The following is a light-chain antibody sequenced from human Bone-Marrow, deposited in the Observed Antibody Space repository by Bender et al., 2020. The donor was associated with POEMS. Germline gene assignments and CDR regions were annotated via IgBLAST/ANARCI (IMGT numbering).Light chain of an antibody. CDR1: SSDVGSYNL. J-gene: IGLJ3*02. V-gene: IGLV2-8*01. Sequence: QSALTQPPSASGSPGQSITISCTGTSSDVGSYNLVSWYQQHPGKAPKLMIYEVSKRPSGVPDRFSGSKSGNTASLTVSGLQSEDEADYYCAVWDDSLNGWVFGGGTKLTVL. CDR3: AVWDDSLNGWV. CDR2: EVS.